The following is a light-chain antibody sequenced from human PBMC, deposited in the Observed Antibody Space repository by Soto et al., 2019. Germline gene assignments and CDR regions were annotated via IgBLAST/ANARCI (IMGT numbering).Light chain of an antibody. V-gene: IGLV2-11*01. Sequence: QSALTQPRSVSGSPGQSVTISCTGASSDVGGYKYVSWYQQYPGKAPKLMIHDVTRRPSGVPDRFSGSKSGNTASLTISGLQAEDEADYYCCSYAGTYTGVFGGGTKLTVL. CDR2: DVT. CDR3: CSYAGTYTGV. CDR1: SSDVGGYKY. J-gene: IGLJ3*02.